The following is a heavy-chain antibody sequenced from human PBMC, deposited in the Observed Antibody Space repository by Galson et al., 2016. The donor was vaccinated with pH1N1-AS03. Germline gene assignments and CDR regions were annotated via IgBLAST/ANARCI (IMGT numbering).Heavy chain of an antibody. CDR2: IDWDDNK. CDR3: ARMAYGDYVGDFDY. D-gene: IGHD4-17*01. J-gene: IGHJ4*02. Sequence: QPPGKALEWLALIDWDDNKYFITSLKTRLTISKDTSKNQVVLTMTNMDPVDTATYYCARMAYGDYVGDFDYWGQGTLVTVSS. V-gene: IGHV2-70*01.